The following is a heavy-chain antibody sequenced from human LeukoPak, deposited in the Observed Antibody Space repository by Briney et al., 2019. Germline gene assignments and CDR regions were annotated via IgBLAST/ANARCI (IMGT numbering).Heavy chain of an antibody. J-gene: IGHJ3*02. CDR1: GYTFTSYG. Sequence: VASVKVSCKASGYTFTSYGISWVRQAPGQGLEWMGWINPNNGNTNYVQKLQGRVTMTTDTSTSTAYMELRSLRSDDTAVYYCARVGYDSSGRHRYAFDIWGQGTMVTVSS. D-gene: IGHD3-22*01. CDR2: INPNNGNT. CDR3: ARVGYDSSGRHRYAFDI. V-gene: IGHV1-18*01.